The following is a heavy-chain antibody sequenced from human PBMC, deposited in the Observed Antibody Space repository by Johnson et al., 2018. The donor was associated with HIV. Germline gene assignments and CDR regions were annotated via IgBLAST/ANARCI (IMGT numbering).Heavy chain of an antibody. Sequence: QVQLVESGGGVVQPGTSLRLSCTASGFAFSSYAMHWVRQAPGKGLEWAAVVSYDGHDKYYADSVKGRFTISRDNSKNTLYLQMNSLRAEDTAVYYCARRLSPDAFDIWGQGTLVTVSS. J-gene: IGHJ3*02. V-gene: IGHV3-30*14. CDR1: GFAFSSYA. D-gene: IGHD2/OR15-2a*01. CDR3: ARRLSPDAFDI. CDR2: VSYDGHDK.